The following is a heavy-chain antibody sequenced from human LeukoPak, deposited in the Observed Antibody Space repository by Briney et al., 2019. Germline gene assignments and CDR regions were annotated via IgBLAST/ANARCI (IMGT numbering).Heavy chain of an antibody. V-gene: IGHV3-21*01. J-gene: IGHJ4*02. CDR1: GFTFSSYS. Sequence: PGGSLRLSCAASGFTFSSYSMNWVRQGPGKGLEWVSSISSSSSYIYYADSVKGRFTISRDNAKNSLYLQMNSLRAEDTAVYYCARDSSLRFLEWLLGYFDYWGQGTLVTVSS. CDR2: ISSSSSYI. D-gene: IGHD3-3*01. CDR3: ARDSSLRFLEWLLGYFDY.